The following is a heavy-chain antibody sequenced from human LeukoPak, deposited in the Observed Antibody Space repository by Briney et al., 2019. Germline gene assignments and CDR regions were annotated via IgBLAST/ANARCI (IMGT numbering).Heavy chain of an antibody. CDR3: ARSNIAVRRGDNWFDP. Sequence: GASVKVSCKASGYTFINYGITWVRQAPGQGLEWMGWIGPNSGGTNYAQKFRGRVTMTRGTSISTAYMELSRLISDDTAVYYCARSNIAVRRGDNWFDPWGQGTLVTVSS. CDR1: GYTFINYG. D-gene: IGHD6-6*01. CDR2: IGPNSGGT. J-gene: IGHJ5*02. V-gene: IGHV1-2*02.